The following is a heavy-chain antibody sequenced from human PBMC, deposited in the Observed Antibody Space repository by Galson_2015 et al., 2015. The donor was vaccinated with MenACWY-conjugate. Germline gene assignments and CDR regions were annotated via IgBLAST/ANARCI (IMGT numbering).Heavy chain of an antibody. CDR1: GFTFSSYA. V-gene: IGHV3-23*01. D-gene: IGHD3-10*01. J-gene: IGHJ3*02. CDR3: AKGFRGSEYSGGPFDI. Sequence: SLRLSCAASGFTFSSYAMSWVRQAPGKGLEWVSAISGSGGSTYYADSVKGRFTISRDNSKNTLYLQMNSLRAEDTAVYYCAKGFRGSEYSGGPFDIWGQGTMVTISS. CDR2: ISGSGGST.